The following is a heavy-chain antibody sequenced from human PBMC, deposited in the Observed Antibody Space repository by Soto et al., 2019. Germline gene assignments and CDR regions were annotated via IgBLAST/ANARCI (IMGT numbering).Heavy chain of an antibody. J-gene: IGHJ4*02. CDR3: AKEMYSSGFFDY. V-gene: IGHV3-23*01. CDR1: GFTFSSYA. Sequence: PGGSLRLSCAASGFTFSSYAMSWVRQAPGKGLEWVSAISGSGGRTYYADSVKGRFTISRDNSKNTLYLQMNSLRAEDTALYYCAKEMYSSGFFDYWGQGTLVTVSS. CDR2: ISGSGGRT. D-gene: IGHD6-19*01.